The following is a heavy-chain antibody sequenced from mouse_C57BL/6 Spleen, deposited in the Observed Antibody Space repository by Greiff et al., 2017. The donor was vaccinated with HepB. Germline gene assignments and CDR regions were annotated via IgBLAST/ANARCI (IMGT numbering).Heavy chain of an antibody. CDR1: GYTLTDYE. CDR3: TTTGSFAY. CDR2: IDPETGGT. Sequence: VKLMESGAELVRPGASVTLSCKASGYTLTDYEMHWVKQTPVHGLEWIGAIDPETGGTAYNQKFKGKAILTADKSSSTAYMELRSLTSEDSAVYYCTTTGSFAYWGQGTLVTVSA. J-gene: IGHJ3*01. V-gene: IGHV1-15*01. D-gene: IGHD4-1*02.